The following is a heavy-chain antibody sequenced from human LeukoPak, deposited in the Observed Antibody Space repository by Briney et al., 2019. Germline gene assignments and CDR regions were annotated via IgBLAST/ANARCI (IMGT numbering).Heavy chain of an antibody. D-gene: IGHD5-18*01. CDR1: GGAFSSYA. CDR3: AREGVDTAMGPD. V-gene: IGHV1-69*13. CDR2: IIPIFGTA. Sequence: SVKVSCKASGGAFSSYAISWVRQAPGQGLEWMGGIIPIFGTANYAQKFQGRVTITADESTSTAYMELSSLRSEDTAVYYCAREGVDTAMGPDWGQGTLVTVSS. J-gene: IGHJ4*02.